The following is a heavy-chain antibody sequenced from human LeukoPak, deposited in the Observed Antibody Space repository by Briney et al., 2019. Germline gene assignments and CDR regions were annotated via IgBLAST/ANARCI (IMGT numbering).Heavy chain of an antibody. Sequence: GRSLRLSCAASGFIFSTYGMHRVRQAPGKGLEWVALIWHDGSDEHYADSVKGRFTISRDNSRNTLYLQMNSLRVEDTAVYYCVRDRITMVRGVRNWFDPWGQGTLVTVSS. CDR3: VRDRITMVRGVRNWFDP. V-gene: IGHV3-33*01. CDR1: GFIFSTYG. CDR2: IWHDGSDE. J-gene: IGHJ5*02. D-gene: IGHD3-10*01.